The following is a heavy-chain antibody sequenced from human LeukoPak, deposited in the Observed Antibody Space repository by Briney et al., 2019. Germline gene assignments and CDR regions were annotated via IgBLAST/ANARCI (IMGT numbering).Heavy chain of an antibody. Sequence: SVKVSCKASGGTFSSYAISWVRQAPGQGLEWMGGIIPIFGTANYAQKFQGRVTITADESTSTAYMELSSLRSEDTAVYYCASDPSVLRYFDWPDYFDYWGQGTLVTVPS. CDR2: IIPIFGTA. CDR3: ASDPSVLRYFDWPDYFDY. V-gene: IGHV1-69*01. D-gene: IGHD3-9*01. J-gene: IGHJ4*02. CDR1: GGTFSSYA.